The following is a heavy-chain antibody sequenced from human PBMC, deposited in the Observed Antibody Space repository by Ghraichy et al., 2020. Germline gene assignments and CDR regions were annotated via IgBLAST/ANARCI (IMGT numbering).Heavy chain of an antibody. CDR1: GFTFSSYS. CDR2: ISSSSSYI. V-gene: IGHV3-21*01. Sequence: GESLNISCAASGFTFSSYSMNWVRQAPGKGLEWVSSISSSSSYIYYADSVKGRFTISRDNAKNSLYLQMNSLRAKDTAVYYCARDRRYSTYYDFWSGYYTEDYYYYYGMDVWGQGTTVTVSS. CDR3: ARDRRYSTYYDFWSGYYTEDYYYYYGMDV. J-gene: IGHJ6*02. D-gene: IGHD3-3*01.